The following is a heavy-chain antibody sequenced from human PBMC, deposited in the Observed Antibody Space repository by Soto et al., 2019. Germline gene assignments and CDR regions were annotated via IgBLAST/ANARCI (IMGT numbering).Heavy chain of an antibody. CDR3: ASQMYGSNAYFDS. Sequence: SETLSLTCALSGSSINTDNWWNWVRQPPGEGLEWIGEIHHDGKIIYNPSLKSRATISMDKSRNQISLNLRSVTAADTAVYYCASQMYGSNAYFDSWGQGALVTVSS. D-gene: IGHD4-17*01. CDR1: GSSINTDNW. J-gene: IGHJ4*02. V-gene: IGHV4-4*02. CDR2: IHHDGKI.